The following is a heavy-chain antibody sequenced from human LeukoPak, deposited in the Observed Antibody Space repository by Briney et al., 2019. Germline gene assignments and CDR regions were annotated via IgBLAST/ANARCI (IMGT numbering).Heavy chain of an antibody. V-gene: IGHV1-2*02. CDR1: GYTFTGYY. Sequence: GASVKVSCKASGYTFTGYYMHWVRQAPGQGLEWMGWINPNSGGTNYAQKFQGRVTMTRDTPISTAYMELSRLRSDDTAVYYCARGRYCSSTSCSQGWFDPWGQGTLVTVSS. D-gene: IGHD2-2*01. CDR2: INPNSGGT. CDR3: ARGRYCSSTSCSQGWFDP. J-gene: IGHJ5*02.